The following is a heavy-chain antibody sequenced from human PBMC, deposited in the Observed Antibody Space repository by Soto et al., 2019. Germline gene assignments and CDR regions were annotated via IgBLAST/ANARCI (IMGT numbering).Heavy chain of an antibody. CDR3: AGGAAPARAEYFQH. CDR2: IYYSGST. J-gene: IGHJ1*01. V-gene: IGHV4-39*01. CDR1: GGSISSSTYY. D-gene: IGHD6-13*01. Sequence: QLQLQESGPGLVKPSETLSLTCTVSGGSISSSTYYWGWIRQPPGKGLEWIGSIYYSGSTYYNPSLNIRVTISADTSRNQFALKLSSVTAADTAVYYCAGGAAPARAEYFQHWGQGTLVTVSS.